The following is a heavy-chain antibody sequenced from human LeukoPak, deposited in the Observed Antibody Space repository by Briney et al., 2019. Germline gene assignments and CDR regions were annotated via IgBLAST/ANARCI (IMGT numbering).Heavy chain of an antibody. J-gene: IGHJ4*02. CDR2: INHSGST. V-gene: IGHV4-34*01. CDR1: GGSFSGYY. D-gene: IGHD3-10*02. Sequence: SETLSLTCAVYGGSFSGYYWSWIRQPPGKGLEWIGEINHSGSTNYNPSLKCRVTISVDTSKNQCSLKLSSVTAADTAGYYCAGVFGDFNYWGQGTLVTVSS. CDR3: AGVFGDFNY.